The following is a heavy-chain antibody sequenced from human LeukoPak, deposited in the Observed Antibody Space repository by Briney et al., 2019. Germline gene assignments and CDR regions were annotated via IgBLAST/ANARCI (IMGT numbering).Heavy chain of an antibody. Sequence: SQTLSLTCTVSGGSISSGGYYWSWIRQPPGKGLEWIGEINHSGSTNYNPSLKSRVTISVDTSKNQFSLKLSSVTAADTAVYYCARGRTTYYYDSSGYLSLWYFDYWGQGTLVTVSS. CDR3: ARGRTTYYYDSSGYLSLWYFDY. D-gene: IGHD3-22*01. J-gene: IGHJ4*02. CDR1: GGSISSGGYY. V-gene: IGHV4-30-2*01. CDR2: INHSGST.